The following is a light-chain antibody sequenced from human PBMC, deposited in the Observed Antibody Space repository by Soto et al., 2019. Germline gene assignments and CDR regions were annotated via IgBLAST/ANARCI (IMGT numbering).Light chain of an antibody. Sequence: EIVMTQSPATLSVSPGERATLSCRASQSISSDLAWYHQKPGQPPRLLIHSASARATSIPARFSGTGSGTESTLTISGLQSEDFAFYYCHQYNSRPYTFGQGTKLEIK. CDR3: HQYNSRPYT. V-gene: IGKV3-15*01. CDR1: QSISSD. CDR2: SAS. J-gene: IGKJ2*01.